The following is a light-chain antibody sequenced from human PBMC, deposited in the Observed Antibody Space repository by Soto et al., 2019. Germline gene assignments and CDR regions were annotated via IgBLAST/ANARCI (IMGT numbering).Light chain of an antibody. CDR2: DVS. J-gene: IGLJ1*01. CDR1: SGDIGDYNY. CDR3: CSYTRSGTPI. V-gene: IGLV2-14*01. Sequence: QSVLTQPASVSGSPGQSITISCVGTSGDIGDYNYVSWYQQHPGKVPKVIIYDVSNRPSGVSYRFSGTKSGNTASLTVSGLQAEDEADYYCCSYTRSGTPIFGTGTKVTLL.